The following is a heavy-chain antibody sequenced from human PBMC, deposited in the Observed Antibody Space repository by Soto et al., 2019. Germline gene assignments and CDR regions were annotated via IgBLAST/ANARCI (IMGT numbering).Heavy chain of an antibody. CDR2: ISSNSDTT. CDR3: AHPRGYGVFDAVDI. J-gene: IGHJ3*02. D-gene: IGHD4-17*01. Sequence: LSCAASGFIFSTYAMNWVRQARGEGLEWVSAISSNSDTTFYAESVRGRFTISRDNSVNTLYLQMSRLRTEDTAVYYCAHPRGYGVFDAVDICGQGTTVTVSS. CDR1: GFIFSTYA. V-gene: IGHV3-23*01.